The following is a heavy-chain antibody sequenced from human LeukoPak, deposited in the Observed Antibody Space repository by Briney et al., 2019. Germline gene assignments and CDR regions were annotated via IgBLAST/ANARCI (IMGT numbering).Heavy chain of an antibody. V-gene: IGHV4-4*07. Sequence: SETLSLTCTVSGGSISGYYWNWVRQPADRGLEWIGRLYSSGDTYYNPSLKSRLTMSVDTSKNQFSLKLRSVTAADTAVYYCARGSSGSTKRYYFDSWGQEALVTVPS. CDR1: GGSISGYY. CDR2: LYSSGDT. J-gene: IGHJ4*02. CDR3: ARGSSGSTKRYYFDS. D-gene: IGHD6-19*01.